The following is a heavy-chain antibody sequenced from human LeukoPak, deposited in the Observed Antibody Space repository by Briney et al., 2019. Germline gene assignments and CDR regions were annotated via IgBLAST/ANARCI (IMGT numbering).Heavy chain of an antibody. D-gene: IGHD6-19*01. Sequence: PGGSLRLSCAASGFTVSNNYMNWVRQAPGKGLEWVSVIYSGGSTYYADSVKGRFTISRDNSKNTLYLQMNSLRAEDTAVYYCARNSVAGYYFDYWGQGTLVTVSS. CDR2: IYSGGST. J-gene: IGHJ4*02. CDR3: ARNSVAGYYFDY. CDR1: GFTVSNNY. V-gene: IGHV3-66*01.